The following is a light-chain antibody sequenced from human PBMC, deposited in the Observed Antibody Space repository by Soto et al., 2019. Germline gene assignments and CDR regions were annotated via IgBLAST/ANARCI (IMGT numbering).Light chain of an antibody. CDR3: SSYTISSTYV. Sequence: QYVLTQPASVSGSPGQSITISCTGTSGDIGGFNYVSWYQHHPGKVPKLMIFEVSNRPSGVSHRFSASKSGNTASLTISGLQAEDEADYYCSSYTISSTYVFGTGTKLTVL. J-gene: IGLJ1*01. CDR2: EVS. CDR1: SGDIGGFNY. V-gene: IGLV2-14*01.